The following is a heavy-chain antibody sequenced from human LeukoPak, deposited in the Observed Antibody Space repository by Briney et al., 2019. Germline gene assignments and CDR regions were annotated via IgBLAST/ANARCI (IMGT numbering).Heavy chain of an antibody. CDR3: ARDSGVRYFDY. CDR2: IYSGGST. D-gene: IGHD3-10*01. Sequence: PGGSLRLSCAASGFTFSSNYMIWVRQAPGKGLEWVSVIYSGGSTYYADSVKGRFTISRDNSKNTLYLQMNSLRAEDTAVYYCARDSGVRYFDYWGQGTLVTVSS. V-gene: IGHV3-53*01. J-gene: IGHJ4*02. CDR1: GFTFSSNY.